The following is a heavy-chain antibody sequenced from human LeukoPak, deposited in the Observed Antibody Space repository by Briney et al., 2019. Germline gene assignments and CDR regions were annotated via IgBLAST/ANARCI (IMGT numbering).Heavy chain of an antibody. Sequence: SETLSLTCAVSGYSISSGYYWGRIRQPPGKGLEWIGSIYHSGSTYYNPSLKSRVTISVDTSKNQFSLKLSSVTAADTAVYYCARIPSYGDPIDYWGQGTLVTVSS. V-gene: IGHV4-38-2*01. CDR3: ARIPSYGDPIDY. CDR1: GYSISSGYY. D-gene: IGHD4-17*01. CDR2: IYHSGST. J-gene: IGHJ4*02.